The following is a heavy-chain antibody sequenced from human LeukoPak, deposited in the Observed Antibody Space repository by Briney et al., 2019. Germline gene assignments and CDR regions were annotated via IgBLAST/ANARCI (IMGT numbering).Heavy chain of an antibody. CDR3: ARAWIAVAGPGTSDY. CDR1: GYTFISYG. Sequence: GASVKVSCKASGYTFISYGINWVRQAPGQGLEWMGWISPHNGNTNYAQKLQGRVTMTTDTSTSTAYVEVRSLRSDDTTVYYCARAWIAVAGPGTSDYWGQGTLVMVSS. V-gene: IGHV1-18*01. J-gene: IGHJ4*02. CDR2: ISPHNGNT. D-gene: IGHD6-19*01.